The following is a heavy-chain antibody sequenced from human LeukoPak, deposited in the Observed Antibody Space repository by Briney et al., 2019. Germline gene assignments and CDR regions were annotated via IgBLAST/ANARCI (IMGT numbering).Heavy chain of an antibody. CDR2: TYYRSKWHN. V-gene: IGHV6-1*01. J-gene: IGHJ6*04. CDR1: GDSVSCNSAA. D-gene: IGHD6-13*01. Sequence: SHPLSLTCAISGDSVSCNSAAWNWIRQSPSRGLEWLGRTYYRSKWHNDYAVSVNSRITINPDTSKNQFSLQLNSVTPEDTAVYYCARGLRQQLVTYGMDVWGKGTTVTVSS. CDR3: ARGLRQQLVTYGMDV.